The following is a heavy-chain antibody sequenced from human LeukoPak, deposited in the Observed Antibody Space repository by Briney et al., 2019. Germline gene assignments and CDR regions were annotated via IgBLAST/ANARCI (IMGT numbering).Heavy chain of an antibody. CDR1: GFTFSNAW. V-gene: IGHV3-15*01. CDR3: TTETSWEPEWPFDY. Sequence: GGSLRLSCAASGFTFSNAWMSWVRQAPGKGLEWVGRIKSKTDGGTTDYAAPAKGRFTISRDDSKNTLYLQMNSLETEDTAVYYCTTETSWEPEWPFDYWGQGTLVTVSS. J-gene: IGHJ4*02. D-gene: IGHD1-26*01. CDR2: IKSKTDGGTT.